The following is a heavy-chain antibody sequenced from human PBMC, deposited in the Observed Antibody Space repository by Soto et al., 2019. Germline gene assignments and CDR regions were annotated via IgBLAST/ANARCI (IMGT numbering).Heavy chain of an antibody. Sequence: QLQLQESGPGLVKPSETLSLTCTVSGGSISSSSYYWGWIRQPPGKGLEWIGSNYYSGSTYYNPSLKSRVTLSVDTSKNQFSLKLSSVTAADTAVYYCARLNVATITPPPDAFDIWGQGTMVTVSS. CDR1: GGSISSSSYY. J-gene: IGHJ3*02. CDR2: NYYSGST. V-gene: IGHV4-39*01. D-gene: IGHD5-12*01. CDR3: ARLNVATITPPPDAFDI.